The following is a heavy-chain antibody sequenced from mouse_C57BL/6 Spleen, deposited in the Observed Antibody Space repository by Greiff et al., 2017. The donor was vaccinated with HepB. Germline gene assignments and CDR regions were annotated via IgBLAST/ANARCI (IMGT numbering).Heavy chain of an antibody. V-gene: IGHV5-12*01. CDR1: GFTFSDYY. J-gene: IGHJ1*03. CDR2: ISNGGGST. Sequence: EVQLVESGGGLVQPGGSLKLPCAASGFTFSDYYMYWVRQTPEKRLEWVAYISNGGGSTYYPDTVKGRFTISRDNAKNTLYLQMSRLKSEDTAMYYCARRNEGYFDVWGTGTTVTVSS. CDR3: ARRNEGYFDV.